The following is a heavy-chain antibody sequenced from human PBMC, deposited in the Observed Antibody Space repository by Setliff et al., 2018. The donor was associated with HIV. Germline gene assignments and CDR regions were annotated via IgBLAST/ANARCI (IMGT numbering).Heavy chain of an antibody. CDR2: SYGGGST. V-gene: IGHV3-53*01. Sequence: GGSLRLSCAASGFTVSTNCMNWVRQGPGKGLEWVSVSYGGGSTYYADSVKGRFTVSRDNSKNTQYLQINSLRAEDTAAYYCARDRYYYDSSGHDAFDIWGQGTMVTVSS. CDR1: GFTVSTNC. CDR3: ARDRYYYDSSGHDAFDI. D-gene: IGHD3-22*01. J-gene: IGHJ3*02.